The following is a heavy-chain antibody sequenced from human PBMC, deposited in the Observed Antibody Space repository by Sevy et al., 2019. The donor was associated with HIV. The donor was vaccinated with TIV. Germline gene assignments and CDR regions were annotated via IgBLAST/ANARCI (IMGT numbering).Heavy chain of an antibody. Sequence: GGSLRLSCAASGFTFSSYAMSWVRQAPGKGPEWVSAISGSGGSTYYADSVKGRFTISRDNSKNTLYLQMNSLRAEDTAVYYCAKDRAEWELPYDAFDIWGQGTMVTVSS. CDR1: GFTFSSYA. J-gene: IGHJ3*02. D-gene: IGHD1-26*01. V-gene: IGHV3-23*01. CDR3: AKDRAEWELPYDAFDI. CDR2: ISGSGGST.